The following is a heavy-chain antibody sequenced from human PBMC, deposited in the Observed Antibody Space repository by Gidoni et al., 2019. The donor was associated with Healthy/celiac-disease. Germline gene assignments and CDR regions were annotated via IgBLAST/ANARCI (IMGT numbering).Heavy chain of an antibody. D-gene: IGHD6-19*01. CDR3: ASVADSSGYLYYYGMDV. CDR1: GFTFSSYW. V-gene: IGHV3-74*01. J-gene: IGHJ6*02. CDR2: INSDGSST. Sequence: EVQLVESGGGLVQPGGSLRLSCAASGFTFSSYWMHWVRQAPGKGLVWVSRINSDGSSTSYADSVKGRFTISRDNAKNTLYLQMNSLRAEDTAVYYCASVADSSGYLYYYGMDVWGQGTTVTVSS.